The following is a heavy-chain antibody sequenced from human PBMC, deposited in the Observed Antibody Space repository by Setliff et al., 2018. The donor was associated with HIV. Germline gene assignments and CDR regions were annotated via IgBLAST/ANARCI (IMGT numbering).Heavy chain of an antibody. Sequence: ASVKVCCKASGYTFTSYGIGWVRQAPGQGLEWMGWISPYNGHTNYAQKLQGRVTMTTDTSTSTAYMELRSLRSDDTAVYYCAREESSGHEDYWGQGTLVTVSS. CDR2: ISPYNGHT. CDR3: AREESSGHEDY. CDR1: GYTFTSYG. D-gene: IGHD2-15*01. V-gene: IGHV1-18*01. J-gene: IGHJ4*02.